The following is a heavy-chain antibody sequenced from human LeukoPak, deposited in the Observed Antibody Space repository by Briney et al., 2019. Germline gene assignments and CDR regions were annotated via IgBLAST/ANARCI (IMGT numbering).Heavy chain of an antibody. Sequence: SLRLSCAASGFTFDDYAMHWVRQAPGKGLEWVSGISWNSGSIGYADSVKGRFTISRDNAKNSLYLQMNSLRAEDTALYYCAKDSSGRPISPFDPWGQGTLVTVSS. J-gene: IGHJ5*02. CDR3: AKDSSGRPISPFDP. CDR2: ISWNSGSI. D-gene: IGHD1-26*01. CDR1: GFTFDDYA. V-gene: IGHV3-9*01.